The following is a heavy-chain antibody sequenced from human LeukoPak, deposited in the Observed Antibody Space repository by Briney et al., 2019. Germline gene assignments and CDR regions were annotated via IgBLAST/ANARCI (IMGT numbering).Heavy chain of an antibody. D-gene: IGHD3-22*01. CDR2: IIPIFGTA. Sequence: GASLKVSCEASGGTFSSYAISWVRQAPGQGLEWMGRIIPIFGTANYAQKFQGRVTITTDESTSTAYMELSSLRSEDTAVYYCAREFYYYYDSSGYYGAFDIWGQGTMVTVSS. J-gene: IGHJ3*02. V-gene: IGHV1-69*05. CDR1: GGTFSSYA. CDR3: AREFYYYYDSSGYYGAFDI.